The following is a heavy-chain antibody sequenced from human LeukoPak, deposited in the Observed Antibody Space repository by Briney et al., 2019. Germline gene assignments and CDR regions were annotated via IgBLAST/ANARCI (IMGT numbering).Heavy chain of an antibody. CDR2: INSDGSST. V-gene: IGHV3-74*01. D-gene: IGHD5-12*01. CDR3: ARGLATTHYDY. CDR1: GFTFSSYW. J-gene: IGHJ4*02. Sequence: PGGSLRLSCAASGFTFSSYWMHWVRQAPGKGLVWVSRINSDGSSTSYADSVKGRSTISRDNAKNTLYLQMNSLRAEDTAVYYCARGLATTHYDYWGQGTLVTVSS.